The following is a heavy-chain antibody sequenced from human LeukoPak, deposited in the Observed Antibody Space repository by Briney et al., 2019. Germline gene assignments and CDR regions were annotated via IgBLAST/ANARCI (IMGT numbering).Heavy chain of an antibody. CDR2: INGYGSIT. CDR1: GFTFDDYA. V-gene: IGHV3-74*01. J-gene: IGHJ4*02. CDR3: ARDDPTVTTGPPVGS. D-gene: IGHD4-17*01. Sequence: PGGSLRLSCAASGFTFDDYAMHWVRQAPGKGLEWVSCINGYGSITNYADSVKGRFTISRDNAKNTLYLQMNSLRVEDTAVYYCARDDPTVTTGPPVGSWGQGTLVTVSS.